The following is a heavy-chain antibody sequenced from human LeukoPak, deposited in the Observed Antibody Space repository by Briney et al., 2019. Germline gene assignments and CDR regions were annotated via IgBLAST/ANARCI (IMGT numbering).Heavy chain of an antibody. CDR3: VKTPYSSTWYVWDS. V-gene: IGHV3-64D*06. J-gene: IGHJ4*02. Sequence: GGSLRLSCSASGFTFSSYAMHWVRQAAGEGLEYVSAINSDGDSTYYADSVKGRFTIPRDNSKNTLYLQMSSQRPEDSAVYYCVKTPYSSTWYVWDSWGQGTLVTVSS. CDR1: GFTFSSYA. CDR2: INSDGDST. D-gene: IGHD2/OR15-2a*01.